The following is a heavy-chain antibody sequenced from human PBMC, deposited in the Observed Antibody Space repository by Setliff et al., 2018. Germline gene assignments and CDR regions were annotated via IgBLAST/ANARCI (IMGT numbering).Heavy chain of an antibody. CDR1: GFTFITHA. D-gene: IGHD6-19*01. Sequence: PGGSLRLSCGASGFTFITHAMHWVRQAPGKGLEWVAMIWSDGINKYYGGSVKGRFSVSRDNSKNTVFLEMNSLRVKDTAVYYCVTDPPDSGWSFDCWGQGTLVTVSS. CDR2: IWSDGINK. CDR3: VTDPPDSGWSFDC. J-gene: IGHJ4*02. V-gene: IGHV3-33*03.